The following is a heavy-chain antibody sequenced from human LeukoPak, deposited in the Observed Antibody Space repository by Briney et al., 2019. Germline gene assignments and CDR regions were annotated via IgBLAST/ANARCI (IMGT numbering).Heavy chain of an antibody. V-gene: IGHV1-2*02. CDR1: GFTFSSYG. CDR3: ARRGGYSGYDDTENFDY. D-gene: IGHD5-12*01. Sequence: TGGSLRLSCAASGFTFSSYGMHWVRQAPGQGLEWMGWINPNSGGTNYAQKFQGRVTMTRDTSISTAYMELSRLRSDDTAVYYCARRGGYSGYDDTENFDYWGQGTLVTVSS. J-gene: IGHJ4*02. CDR2: INPNSGGT.